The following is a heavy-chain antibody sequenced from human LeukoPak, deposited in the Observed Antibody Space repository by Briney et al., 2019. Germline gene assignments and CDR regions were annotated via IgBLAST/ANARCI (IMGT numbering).Heavy chain of an antibody. D-gene: IGHD5-24*01. Sequence: GGSLRLSCASSGFTFSDYSINWVRQAPGKGLEWVSSISSRSTYVFYADAVKGRFAISRDNAKNSMYLQMNGLRAEDTAVYYCARFRRDGSNYNDYWGQGTLVTVSS. CDR3: ARFRRDGSNYNDY. J-gene: IGHJ4*02. CDR1: GFTFSDYS. V-gene: IGHV3-21*06. CDR2: ISSRSTYV.